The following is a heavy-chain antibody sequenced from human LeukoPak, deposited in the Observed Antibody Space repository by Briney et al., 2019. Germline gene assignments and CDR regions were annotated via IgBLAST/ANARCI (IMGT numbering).Heavy chain of an antibody. J-gene: IGHJ5*02. CDR3: AKDLGYCSGGSCPNWFDP. CDR1: GFTFSSYA. CDR2: ISGSGGST. D-gene: IGHD2-15*01. Sequence: GGSLRLSCAASGFTFSSYAMSWVRQAPGKGLEWVSAISGSGGSTYYADSVKGRFTISRDNSKNTLYLQMNSLRAEDTAVYYCAKDLGYCSGGSCPNWFDPWGQGTLVTVSS. V-gene: IGHV3-23*01.